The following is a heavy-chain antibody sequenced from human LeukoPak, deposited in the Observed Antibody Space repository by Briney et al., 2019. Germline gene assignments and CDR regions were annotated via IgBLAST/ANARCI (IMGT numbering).Heavy chain of an antibody. CDR1: GGSISSYY. CDR2: IYTSGST. CDR3: ARETPSYYYYGSGSPTPFDY. J-gene: IGHJ4*02. D-gene: IGHD3-10*01. Sequence: SETLSLTCTVSGGSISSYYWSWIRQPAGKGLEWIGRIYTSGSTNYNPSLKSRVTMSVDTSKNQFSLELSSVTAADTAVYYCARETPSYYYYGSGSPTPFDYWGQGTLVTVSS. V-gene: IGHV4-4*07.